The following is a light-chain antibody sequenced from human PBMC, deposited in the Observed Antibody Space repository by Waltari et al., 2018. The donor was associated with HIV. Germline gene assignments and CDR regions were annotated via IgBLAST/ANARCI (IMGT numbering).Light chain of an antibody. J-gene: IGKJ5*01. Sequence: EIVLTQSPATLSLSPGERATLSCRASQSISSYLAWYQQKPGQAPRPLIFDASNRATGIAARFSGSGSGTDFTLTIGSLEPDDFAVYYCQHRSNRPLFGQGTRLEIK. CDR1: QSISSY. CDR3: QHRSNRPL. CDR2: DAS. V-gene: IGKV3-11*01.